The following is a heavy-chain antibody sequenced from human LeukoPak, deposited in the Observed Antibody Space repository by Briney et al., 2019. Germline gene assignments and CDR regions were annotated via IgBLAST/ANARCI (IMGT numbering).Heavy chain of an antibody. CDR1: GFTFSSYW. D-gene: IGHD6-19*01. V-gene: IGHV3-7*01. Sequence: GGSLRLSCAASGFTFSSYWMSWVRQAPGKGLEWVANIKQDGSEKYYVDSVKGRFTISRDNAKNSLYLQMNSLRAEDTAVYYCARGKPHSSGWYDYYYYGMDVWGQGTTVTVSS. CDR2: IKQDGSEK. J-gene: IGHJ6*02. CDR3: ARGKPHSSGWYDYYYYGMDV.